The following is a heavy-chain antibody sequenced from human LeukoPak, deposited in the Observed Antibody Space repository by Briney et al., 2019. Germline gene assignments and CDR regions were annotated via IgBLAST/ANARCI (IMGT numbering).Heavy chain of an antibody. D-gene: IGHD6-13*01. J-gene: IGHJ4*02. CDR1: GGSISSGGYY. Sequence: SETLSLTCTVSGGSISSGGYYWNWIRQPPGKGLEWIGEINHSGSTNYNPSLKSRVTISVDTSKNQFSLKLSSVTAADTAVYYCARVVIAAAGIDYWGQGTLVTVSS. CDR2: INHSGST. V-gene: IGHV4-39*07. CDR3: ARVVIAAAGIDY.